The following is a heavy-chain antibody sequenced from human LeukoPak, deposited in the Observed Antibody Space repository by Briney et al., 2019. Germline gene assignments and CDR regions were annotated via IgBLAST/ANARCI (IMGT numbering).Heavy chain of an antibody. CDR3: ARDRVPPLRYFDWLPIDY. D-gene: IGHD3-9*01. Sequence: PGGSLRLSCAASGFTFSSYAMSWIRQPPGKGLEWIGSIYYSGSTYYNPSLKSRVTISVDTPKNQFSLKLSSVTAADTAVYYCARDRVPPLRYFDWLPIDYWGQGTLVTVSS. CDR2: IYYSGST. CDR1: GFTFSSYA. J-gene: IGHJ4*02. V-gene: IGHV4-39*07.